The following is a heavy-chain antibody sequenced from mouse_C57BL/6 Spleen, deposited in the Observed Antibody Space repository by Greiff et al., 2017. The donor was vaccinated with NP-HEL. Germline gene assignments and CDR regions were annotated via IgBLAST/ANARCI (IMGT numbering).Heavy chain of an antibody. CDR2: IDPSDSYT. J-gene: IGHJ1*03. Sequence: QVQLQQSGAELVMPGASVKLSCKASGYTFTSYWMHWVKQRPGQGLEWIGEIDPSDSYTNYNQKFKGKSTLTVDKSSSTAYMQLSSLTSEDSAVYYCARDYYSNRYFDVWGTGTTVTVSS. CDR1: GYTFTSYW. CDR3: ARDYYSNRYFDV. V-gene: IGHV1-69*01. D-gene: IGHD2-5*01.